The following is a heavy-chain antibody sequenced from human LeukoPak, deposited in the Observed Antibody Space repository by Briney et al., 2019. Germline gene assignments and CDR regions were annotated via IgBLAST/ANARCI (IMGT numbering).Heavy chain of an antibody. CDR3: ARVRTPYSSGWYEDYYFDY. CDR2: IYHSGST. Sequence: SETLSLTCTVSGYSISSDYYWGWIRQPPGKGLEWIGSIYHSGSTYYNPSLKSRVTISVDTSKNQFSLKLSSVTAADTAVYYCARVRTPYSSGWYEDYYFDYWGQGTPVTVSS. J-gene: IGHJ4*02. D-gene: IGHD6-19*01. V-gene: IGHV4-38-2*02. CDR1: GYSISSDYY.